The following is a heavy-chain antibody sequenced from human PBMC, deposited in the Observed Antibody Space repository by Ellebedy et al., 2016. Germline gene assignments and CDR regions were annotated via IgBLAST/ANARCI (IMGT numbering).Heavy chain of an antibody. J-gene: IGHJ4*02. CDR1: GGSISSYY. V-gene: IGHV4-59*08. Sequence: SETLSLXXTVSGGSISSYYWSWIRQPPGKGLEWIGYIYYSGSTNYNPSLKSRVTISVDTSKNQFSLKLSSVTAADTAVYYCARHPPPDVGAPDRLGWGQGTLVTVSS. D-gene: IGHD1-26*01. CDR2: IYYSGST. CDR3: ARHPPPDVGAPDRLG.